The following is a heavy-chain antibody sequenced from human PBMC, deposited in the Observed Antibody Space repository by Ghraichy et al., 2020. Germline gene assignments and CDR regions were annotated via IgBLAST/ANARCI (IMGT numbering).Heavy chain of an antibody. Sequence: LSLTCAASGFTFSSYWMSWVRQAPGKGLEWVANIKQDGSEKYYVDSVKGRFTISRDNAKNSLYLQMNSLRAEDTAVYYCARGGAAANHHHHYYYGMDVWGQGTTVTVSS. D-gene: IGHD6-13*01. CDR2: IKQDGSEK. CDR3: ARGGAAANHHHHYYYGMDV. J-gene: IGHJ6*02. CDR1: GFTFSSYW. V-gene: IGHV3-7*01.